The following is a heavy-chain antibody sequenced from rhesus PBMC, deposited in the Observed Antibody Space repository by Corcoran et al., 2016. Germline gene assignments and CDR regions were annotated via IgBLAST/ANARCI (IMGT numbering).Heavy chain of an antibody. CDR3: ARERGYSSGWSSLNY. CDR2: IYGWSGST. D-gene: IGHD6S26*01. CDR1: GGSISGYYL. Sequence: QVQLQESGPGVVKPSETLSLTCAVSGGSISGYYLWSWIRRPPGKGLEWFGYIYGWSGSTIYNPSHKNRVTISKDTSKDQFSLKLSSVTAADPAVYYCARERGYSSGWSSLNYWGQGVLVTVSS. V-gene: IGHV4S7*01. J-gene: IGHJ4*01.